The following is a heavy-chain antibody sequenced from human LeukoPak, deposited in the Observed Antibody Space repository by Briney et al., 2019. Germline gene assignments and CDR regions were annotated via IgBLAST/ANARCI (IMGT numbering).Heavy chain of an antibody. CDR1: GYTFTSYG. Sequence: ASVTVSCKASGYTFTSYGISWLRQAPGQGLEWMGWISAYNGNTNYAQKLQGRVTMTTDTSTSTAYMELRSLRSDDTAVYYCARDRAVVVPAAIGYWGQGTLVTVSS. V-gene: IGHV1-18*01. D-gene: IGHD2-2*01. CDR2: ISAYNGNT. J-gene: IGHJ4*02. CDR3: ARDRAVVVPAAIGY.